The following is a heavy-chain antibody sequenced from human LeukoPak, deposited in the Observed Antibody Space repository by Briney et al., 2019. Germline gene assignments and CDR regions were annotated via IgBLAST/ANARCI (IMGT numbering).Heavy chain of an antibody. Sequence: PSETLSLTCAVYGGSFSGYYWSWIRQPPGKGLEWIGEINHSGSTNYNPSLKSRVTISVDTSKNQFSLKLSSVTAADTAVYYCARVSQPNDSSGYFDYWGQGTLVTVSS. CDR1: GGSFSGYY. J-gene: IGHJ4*02. D-gene: IGHD3-22*01. CDR3: ARVSQPNDSSGYFDY. V-gene: IGHV4-34*01. CDR2: INHSGST.